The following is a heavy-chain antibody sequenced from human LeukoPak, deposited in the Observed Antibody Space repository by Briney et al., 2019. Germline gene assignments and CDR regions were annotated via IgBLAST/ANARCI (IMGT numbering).Heavy chain of an antibody. J-gene: IGHJ4*02. V-gene: IGHV1-8*01. CDR2: MNPNSGNT. CDR3: AGGSSGSYGLEFDY. Sequence: ASVKVSCKASGYTFTSYDINWVRQATGQGLEWMGWMNPNSGNTGYAQKFQGRVTITRNTSISTAYMELSSLRSEDTAVYYCAGGSSGSYGLEFDYWGQGTLVTVSS. D-gene: IGHD1-26*01. CDR1: GYTFTSYD.